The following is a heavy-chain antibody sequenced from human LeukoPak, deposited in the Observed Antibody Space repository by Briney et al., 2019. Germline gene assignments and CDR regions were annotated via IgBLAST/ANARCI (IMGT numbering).Heavy chain of an antibody. CDR1: GGSISSSNYY. Sequence: SETLSLTCTVSGGSISSSNYYWGWIRQPPGKGLEWIGSIYYSGSTYYNPSLKSRVTISVDTSKNQFSLKVSSVTAADTAVYYCARDGTGTTKSWFDPWGQGTLVTVSS. J-gene: IGHJ5*02. D-gene: IGHD1-1*01. CDR3: ARDGTGTTKSWFDP. CDR2: IYYSGST. V-gene: IGHV4-39*02.